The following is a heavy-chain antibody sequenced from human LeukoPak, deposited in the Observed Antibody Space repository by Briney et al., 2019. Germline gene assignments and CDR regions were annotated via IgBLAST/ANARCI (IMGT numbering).Heavy chain of an antibody. V-gene: IGHV1-69*01. CDR1: GGTFSSYA. D-gene: IGHD3-10*01. CDR2: IIPIFGTA. CDR3: ARTPYYYGSGSYYNPRYFDY. J-gene: IGHJ4*02. Sequence: GASVKVSCKASGGTFSSYAISWVRQAPGQGLEWMGGIIPIFGTANYAQKFQGRVTITADESTSTAYMELRSLRSDDTAVYYCARTPYYYGSGSYYNPRYFDYWGQGTLVTVSS.